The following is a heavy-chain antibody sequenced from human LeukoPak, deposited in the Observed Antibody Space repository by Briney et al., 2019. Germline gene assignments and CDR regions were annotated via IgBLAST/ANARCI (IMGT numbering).Heavy chain of an antibody. J-gene: IGHJ6*02. D-gene: IGHD3-10*01. CDR2: ISSSSSYI. V-gene: IGHV3-21*01. CDR1: GFTFSSYS. CDR3: ARDKNVLLWFGESPSRYGMDV. Sequence: GGSLRLSCAASGFTFSSYSMNWVRQAPGKGLEWVSSISSSSSYIYYADSVKGRFTISRDNAKNSLYLQMNSLRAEDMAVYYCARDKNVLLWFGESPSRYGMDVWGQGTTVTVSS.